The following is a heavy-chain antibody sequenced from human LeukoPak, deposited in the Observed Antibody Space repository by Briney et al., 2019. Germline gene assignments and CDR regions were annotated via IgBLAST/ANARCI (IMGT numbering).Heavy chain of an antibody. CDR1: GGSFSGYY. Sequence: SETLSLTCAVYGGSFSGYYWSWIRQPPGKGLEWIGEINHSGSTNYNPSLKSRVTISVDTSKNQFSLKLSSVTAADTAVYYCATSSSWYAFDPWGQGTLVTVSS. D-gene: IGHD6-13*01. CDR2: INHSGST. CDR3: ATSSSWYAFDP. J-gene: IGHJ5*02. V-gene: IGHV4-34*01.